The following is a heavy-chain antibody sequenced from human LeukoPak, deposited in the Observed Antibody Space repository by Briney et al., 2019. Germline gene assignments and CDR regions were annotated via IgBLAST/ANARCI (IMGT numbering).Heavy chain of an antibody. CDR2: IYYSGST. J-gene: IGHJ6*02. V-gene: IGHV4-59*01. CDR1: GGSISSYY. Sequence: PSETLSLTCTVSGGSISSYYWSWIRQPPGKGLEWIGYIYYSGSTNYNPSLKSRVTISVDTSKNQFSLKLSSVTAADTAVYYCARAVPAPPYYYYHGMDVWGQGTTVTVSS. D-gene: IGHD2-2*01. CDR3: ARAVPAPPYYYYHGMDV.